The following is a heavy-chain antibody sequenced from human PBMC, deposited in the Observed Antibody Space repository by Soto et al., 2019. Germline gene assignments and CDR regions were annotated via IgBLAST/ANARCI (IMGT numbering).Heavy chain of an antibody. CDR3: ARDLLYSTRATVRFDI. CDR1: GYTFTHYG. V-gene: IGHV1-18*01. CDR2: INTCNGHT. Sequence: VQLVQSGVAVKKPGASVKVSCKASGYTFTHYGIRWVRQAPGQGLEWLGWINTCNGHTNYAQKAQGRVNMTTETSTSTAYMELRSLRPDDTAVYYCARDLLYSTRATVRFDIWGQGTMLTVSS. D-gene: IGHD6-13*01. J-gene: IGHJ3*02.